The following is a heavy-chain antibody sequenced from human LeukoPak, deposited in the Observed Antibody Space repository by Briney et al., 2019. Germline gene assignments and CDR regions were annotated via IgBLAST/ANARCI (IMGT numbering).Heavy chain of an antibody. CDR1: GGSISSYY. CDR2: IYYSGST. J-gene: IGHJ5*02. V-gene: IGHV4-59*12. D-gene: IGHD4-17*01. CDR3: ARGHGDYDMYFDP. Sequence: PSETLSLTCTVSGGSISSYYWSWIRQPPGKGLEWIGYIYYSGSTNYNPSLKSRVTISVDTSKNQFSLKLSSVTAADTAVYYCARGHGDYDMYFDPWGQGTLVTVSS.